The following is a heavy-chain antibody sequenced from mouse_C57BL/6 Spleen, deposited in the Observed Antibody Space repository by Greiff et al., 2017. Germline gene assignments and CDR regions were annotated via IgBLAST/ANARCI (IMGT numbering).Heavy chain of an antibody. CDR3: AILRYYFDY. J-gene: IGHJ2*01. Sequence: EVQRVESVAELVRPGASVKLSCTASGFNIKNTYMHWVKQRPEQGLEWIGRIDPGHGNTKYAPQFQGKATITADTSSNTAYLPLSILTSEDTAIYYCAILRYYFDYWGQGTTLTVSS. CDR1: GFNIKNTY. D-gene: IGHD1-1*01. CDR2: IDPGHGNT. V-gene: IGHV14-3*01.